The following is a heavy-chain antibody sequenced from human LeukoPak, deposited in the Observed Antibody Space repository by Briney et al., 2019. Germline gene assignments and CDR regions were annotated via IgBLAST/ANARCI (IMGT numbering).Heavy chain of an antibody. D-gene: IGHD3-10*01. J-gene: IGHJ5*02. CDR3: ARHTGRPQAGWFDP. CDR2: IFPGTSEV. Sequence: GESLKISCKDSGYSFRTYWVGWVRQMPGKGLEYMGIIFPGTSEVRYSPAFQGQVTISADKSLSSAYLQWTSLKASDSAMYYCARHTGRPQAGWFDPWGQGTLVTVSS. V-gene: IGHV5-51*01. CDR1: GYSFRTYW.